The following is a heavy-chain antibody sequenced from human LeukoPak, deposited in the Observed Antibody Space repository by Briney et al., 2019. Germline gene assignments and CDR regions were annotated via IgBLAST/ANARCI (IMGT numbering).Heavy chain of an antibody. Sequence: VASVKVSCTASGYTFTSYAMHWVRQAPGQRLEWMGWINAGNGNTKYSQKFQGRVTITRDTSASTAYMELSSLRSEDTAVYYCARAMDYYDSSDYWGQGTLVTVSS. CDR1: GYTFTSYA. V-gene: IGHV1-3*01. CDR2: INAGNGNT. D-gene: IGHD3-22*01. CDR3: ARAMDYYDSSDY. J-gene: IGHJ4*02.